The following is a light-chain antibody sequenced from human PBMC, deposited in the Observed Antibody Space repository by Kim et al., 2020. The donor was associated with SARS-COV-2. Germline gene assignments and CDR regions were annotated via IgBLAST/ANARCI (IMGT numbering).Light chain of an antibody. J-gene: IGLJ3*02. CDR1: KLGDKY. Sequence: VYPGQTASITCSGDKLGDKYACWYQQKPGQSPVLGIYQDSKRPSGIPERFSGSNSGNTATLTISGTQAMDEADYYCQAWDSSLRVFGGGTQLTVL. CDR3: QAWDSSLRV. V-gene: IGLV3-1*01. CDR2: QDS.